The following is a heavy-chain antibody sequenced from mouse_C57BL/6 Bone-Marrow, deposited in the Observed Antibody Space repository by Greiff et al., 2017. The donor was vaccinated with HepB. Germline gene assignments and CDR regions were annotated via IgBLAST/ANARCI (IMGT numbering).Heavy chain of an antibody. CDR1: GYTFTDYY. CDR2: INPYNGGT. V-gene: IGHV1-19*01. Sequence: EVQLQQSGPVLVKPGASVKMSCKASGYTFTDYYMNWVKQSHGKSLEWIGVINPYNGGTSYNQKFKGKATLTVYKSSSTAYMELNSLTSEDSAVYYCARGIYYDLAYWGQGTLVTVSA. J-gene: IGHJ3*01. D-gene: IGHD2-4*01. CDR3: ARGIYYDLAY.